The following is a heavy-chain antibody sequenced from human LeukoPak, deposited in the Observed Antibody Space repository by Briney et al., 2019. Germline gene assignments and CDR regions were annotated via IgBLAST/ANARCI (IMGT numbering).Heavy chain of an antibody. J-gene: IGHJ3*02. Sequence: PSETLSLTCTVSGGSISSSSYYWGWIRQPPGKGLEWIGSIYYSGSTYYNPSLKSRVTISVDTSKNQFSLKLSSVTAADTAVYYCARHLLWFGELLCAFDIWGQGTMVTVSS. CDR2: IYYSGST. CDR3: ARHLLWFGELLCAFDI. V-gene: IGHV4-39*01. CDR1: GGSISSSSYY. D-gene: IGHD3-10*01.